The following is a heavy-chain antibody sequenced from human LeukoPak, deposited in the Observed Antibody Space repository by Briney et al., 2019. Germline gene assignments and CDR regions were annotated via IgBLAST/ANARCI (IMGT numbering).Heavy chain of an antibody. J-gene: IGHJ4*02. CDR3: ARKGQGYYFEY. V-gene: IGHV3-23*01. Sequence: GGSLRLSCAASGFTFTSYAMSWVRQAPGKGLEWVSAISAGGGGTYYADSVKGRFTISRDNSKDTLFLQTNSLRAEDTAVYYCARKGQGYYFEYWGQGALVTVSS. CDR1: GFTFTSYA. CDR2: ISAGGGGT.